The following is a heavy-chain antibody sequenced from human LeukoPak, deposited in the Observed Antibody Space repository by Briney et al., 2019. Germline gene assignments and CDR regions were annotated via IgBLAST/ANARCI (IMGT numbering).Heavy chain of an antibody. CDR3: ARALDSSSSRYQAFEY. J-gene: IGHJ4*02. CDR2: IKQDESEK. D-gene: IGHD2-2*01. Sequence: GGSLRLSCAASGFTFSDYWMTWVRQAPGKGLGWVANIKQDESEKYYVDSVKGRFTISRDNAKNSLYLQMNNLRAEDTAVYYCARALDSSSSRYQAFEYWGQGTLVTVSS. V-gene: IGHV3-7*01. CDR1: GFTFSDYW.